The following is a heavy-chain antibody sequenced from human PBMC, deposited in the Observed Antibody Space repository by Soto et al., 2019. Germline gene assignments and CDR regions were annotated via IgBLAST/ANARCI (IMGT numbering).Heavy chain of an antibody. J-gene: IGHJ4*02. V-gene: IGHV3-30-3*01. CDR3: ARRTGTAPRFDY. CDR1: GFTFSDFE. D-gene: IGHD1-7*01. Sequence: QVQLVESGGGVVQPGRSLRLSCSASGFTFSDFEMYWVRQAPGKGLDCVSFISYDGSNQYYAGSVKGRFTVSRDNSKNTLFLLMNSLRPEDTAVYFCARRTGTAPRFDYWGQGTLVTVSS. CDR2: ISYDGSNQ.